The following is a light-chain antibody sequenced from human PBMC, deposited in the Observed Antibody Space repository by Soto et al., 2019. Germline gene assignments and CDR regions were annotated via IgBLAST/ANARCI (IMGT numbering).Light chain of an antibody. CDR2: LGS. CDR1: QSLLHSNGHNY. Sequence: DLVMTQSRLSLPVTPGEPASISCRSSQSLLHSNGHNYLDWYLQKPGQSPQLLICLGSNRPSGVPDRLRVNGSVTDFTLKTSRVEAEDVGAYYCMQALHTPLTVGPGPKVDIK. CDR3: MQALHTPLT. V-gene: IGKV2-28*01. J-gene: IGKJ3*01.